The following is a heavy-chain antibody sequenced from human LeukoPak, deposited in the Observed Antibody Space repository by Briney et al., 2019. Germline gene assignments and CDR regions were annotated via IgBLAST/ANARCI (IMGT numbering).Heavy chain of an antibody. CDR1: GDSVSSNSAA. J-gene: IGHJ5*02. V-gene: IGHV6-1*01. Sequence: SQTLSLTCAISGDSVSSNSAAWNWIRQSPSRGLEWLGRTYYRSKWYNDYAVSVKSRITINPDTSKNQFSLQLNSVTPEDTAVYYCARGGPYYGSGSYSLNWFDPWGQGTLVTVSS. D-gene: IGHD3-10*01. CDR2: TYYRSKWYN. CDR3: ARGGPYYGSGSYSLNWFDP.